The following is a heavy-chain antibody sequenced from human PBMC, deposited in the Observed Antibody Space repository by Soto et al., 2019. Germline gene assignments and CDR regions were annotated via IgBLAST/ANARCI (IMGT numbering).Heavy chain of an antibody. CDR1: GFTFSTYA. J-gene: IGHJ4*02. D-gene: IGHD1-26*01. Sequence: PGGSLILSCAASGFTFSTYAMSWVRQAPGKGLEWVSAISGSGDTTYYANSVKGRFTISRDNSKNTLYLQMNSLRAEDTAVYYCAKGSYRPHDYWGQGTLVTVSS. V-gene: IGHV3-23*01. CDR2: ISGSGDTT. CDR3: AKGSYRPHDY.